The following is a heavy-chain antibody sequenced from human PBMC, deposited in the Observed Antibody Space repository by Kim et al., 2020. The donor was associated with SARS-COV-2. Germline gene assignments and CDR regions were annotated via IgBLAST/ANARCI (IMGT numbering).Heavy chain of an antibody. V-gene: IGHV3-53*01. Sequence: ADSVKGRFTIARDNSKNTLYLQMNSLRAEDTAVYYCARDYVTTSYDAFDIWGQGTMVTVSS. J-gene: IGHJ3*02. D-gene: IGHD4-17*01. CDR3: ARDYVTTSYDAFDI.